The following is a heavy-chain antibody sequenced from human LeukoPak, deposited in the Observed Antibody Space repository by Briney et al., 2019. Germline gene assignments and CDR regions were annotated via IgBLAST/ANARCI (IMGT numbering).Heavy chain of an antibody. Sequence: SETLSLTCTVSGGSISRSSHYWGWIRQPPGKGLEWIGYIYYTGNTNYNPSLKSRVTISEDTSKNQVSLKLSSVTAADTAVYYCVRHSRVVAFDYWGQGNLVTVSS. D-gene: IGHD2-15*01. CDR2: IYYTGNT. CDR1: GGSISRSSHY. J-gene: IGHJ4*02. V-gene: IGHV4-61*05. CDR3: VRHSRVVAFDY.